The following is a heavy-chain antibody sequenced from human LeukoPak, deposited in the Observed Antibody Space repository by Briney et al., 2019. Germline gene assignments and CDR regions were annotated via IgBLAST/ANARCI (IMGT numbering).Heavy chain of an antibody. V-gene: IGHV4-59*01. CDR1: GVSISDYY. J-gene: IGHJ4*02. D-gene: IGHD5-18*01. CDR3: ARRGYSYGPSGSFDF. CDR2: IYYSGSTNY. Sequence: SETLSLTCTVSGVSISDYYWSWIRQPPGKGLEWIGYIYYSGSTNYNYNPSLKSRVTISVDTSKNQFSLRLTSVTAADTAVYYCARRGYSYGPSGSFDFWGQGTLVTASS.